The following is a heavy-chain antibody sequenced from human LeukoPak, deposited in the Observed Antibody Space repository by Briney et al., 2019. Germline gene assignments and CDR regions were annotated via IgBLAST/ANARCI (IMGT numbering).Heavy chain of an antibody. CDR3: ARGMSAYSGFGPFDYFDY. CDR2: ISHSGST. Sequence: PSETLSLTCTVSGGSISSYYWSWIRQPPGKGLEWIGSISHSGSTYYNPSLKSRVTISIDTSKNHFSLKLSSVTAADTALFYCARGMSAYSGFGPFDYFDYWGQGTLVTVSS. D-gene: IGHD5-12*01. J-gene: IGHJ4*02. V-gene: IGHV4-38-2*02. CDR1: GGSISSYY.